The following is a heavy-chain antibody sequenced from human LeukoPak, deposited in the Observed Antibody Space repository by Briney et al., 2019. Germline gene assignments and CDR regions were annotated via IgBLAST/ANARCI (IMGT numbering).Heavy chain of an antibody. CDR1: GGSISNYY. Sequence: PSETLSLTCTVSGGSISNYYWSWIRQPPGKGLGWIGNIYYSGSTNYNPSLRSRVTISVDTSKNQFSLKLSSVTAADTAVYYCARHNDYYFYYGMDVWGQGTAVTVSS. V-gene: IGHV4-59*08. CDR2: IYYSGST. J-gene: IGHJ6*02. CDR3: ARHNDYYFYYGMDV.